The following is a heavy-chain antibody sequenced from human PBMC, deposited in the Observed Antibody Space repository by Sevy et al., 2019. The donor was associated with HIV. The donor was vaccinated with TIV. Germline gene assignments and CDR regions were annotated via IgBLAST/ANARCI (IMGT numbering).Heavy chain of an antibody. V-gene: IGHV3-15*07. CDR1: GFTFSNAW. Sequence: GGSLRLSCAASGFTFSNAWMNWVRQAPGKGLEWGGRIKSKTDGGTTDYDATVKGRFTISRDDSQNTLYLQMNSLKTEDTAVYYCTTEDDSSTYYFDYWGQGTLVTVSS. CDR2: IKSKTDGGTT. J-gene: IGHJ4*02. D-gene: IGHD2-2*01. CDR3: TTEDDSSTYYFDY.